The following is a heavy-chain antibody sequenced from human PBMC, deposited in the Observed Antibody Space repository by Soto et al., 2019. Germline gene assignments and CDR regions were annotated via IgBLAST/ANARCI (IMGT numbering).Heavy chain of an antibody. CDR1: GGTLSSFITYP. CDR3: AGPDTSGFLRYFDT. Sequence: QVQLVQSGPEVKKPGSSVKVSCKTSGGTLSSFITYPINWVRQAPGQGPGWMGGIVPNVGTVNYAQRFQGRVTKTADKSSGTSYMELNTLRSEDTALYYCAGPDTSGFLRYFDTWGQGTLVTVS. J-gene: IGHJ4*02. CDR2: IVPNVGTV. V-gene: IGHV1-69*06. D-gene: IGHD3-3*01.